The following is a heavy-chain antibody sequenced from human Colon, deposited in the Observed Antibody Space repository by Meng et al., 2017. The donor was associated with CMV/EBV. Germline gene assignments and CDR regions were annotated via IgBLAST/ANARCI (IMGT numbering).Heavy chain of an antibody. CDR1: GYTLTGYS. J-gene: IGHJ5*02. V-gene: IGHV1-46*01. CDR3: ARDYCSSSSCYRLGP. Sequence: GYTLTGYSMHWVRQARGQGLEWMGIINPSGGSTTYAQKFQGRVTMTTDTSTSTVYMELSSLRSEDTAVYYCARDYCSSSSCYRLGPWGQGTLVTVSS. D-gene: IGHD2-2*01. CDR2: INPSGGST.